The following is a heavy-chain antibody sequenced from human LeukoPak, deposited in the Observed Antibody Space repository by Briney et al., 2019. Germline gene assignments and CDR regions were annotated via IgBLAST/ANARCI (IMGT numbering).Heavy chain of an antibody. CDR2: IYYSGST. CDR1: GGSISSSSYY. D-gene: IGHD3-10*01. J-gene: IGHJ4*02. Sequence: PSETLSLTCTVSGGSISSSSYYWGWIRQPPGKGLEWFGSIYYSGSTYYNPSLKSRVTISVDTSKNQFSLKLSSVTAADTAVYYCARDCGYYGSGANGYFDYWGQGTLVTVSS. CDR3: ARDCGYYGSGANGYFDY. V-gene: IGHV4-39*07.